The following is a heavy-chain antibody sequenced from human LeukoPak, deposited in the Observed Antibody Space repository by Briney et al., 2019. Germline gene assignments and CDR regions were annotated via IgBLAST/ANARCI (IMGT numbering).Heavy chain of an antibody. CDR3: ATRFLEVDDP. J-gene: IGHJ5*02. D-gene: IGHD3-3*01. V-gene: IGHV3-48*03. CDR2: ISSGGSTI. Sequence: SGGSLRLSCAASGFIFSSCEMNWVRQAPGKGLEWLSYISSGGSTIHYADSVKGRFTISRDDARNSLYLQMDSLRADDTGIYYCATRFLEVDDPWGQGTLVTVSS. CDR1: GFIFSSCE.